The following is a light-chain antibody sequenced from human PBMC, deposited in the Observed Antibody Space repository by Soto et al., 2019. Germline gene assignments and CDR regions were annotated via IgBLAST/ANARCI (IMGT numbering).Light chain of an antibody. Sequence: DIQMTQSPSSLSASVGDRVTITCRASQSISNYVNWYQHKPGKSPNLLIHTASTLQSGVPSRFSGIGSGTAFTLTISSPPPEDFETYYCQVSHRPLWTFGQGTKVEIK. J-gene: IGKJ1*01. CDR1: QSISNY. V-gene: IGKV1-39*01. CDR3: QVSHRPLWT. CDR2: TAS.